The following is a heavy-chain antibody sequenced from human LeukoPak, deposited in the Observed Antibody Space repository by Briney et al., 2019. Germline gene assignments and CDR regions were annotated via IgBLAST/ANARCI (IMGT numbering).Heavy chain of an antibody. Sequence: GGSLRLSCAASGFTFSSYAMSWVRQAPGKGLERVSAISGSGGSTYYADSVKGRFTISRDNSKNTLYQQMNSLRAEDTAVYYCATLWTGLWFFDYWGQGTLVTVSS. J-gene: IGHJ4*02. CDR3: ATLWTGLWFFDY. CDR2: ISGSGGST. D-gene: IGHD5-18*01. V-gene: IGHV3-23*01. CDR1: GFTFSSYA.